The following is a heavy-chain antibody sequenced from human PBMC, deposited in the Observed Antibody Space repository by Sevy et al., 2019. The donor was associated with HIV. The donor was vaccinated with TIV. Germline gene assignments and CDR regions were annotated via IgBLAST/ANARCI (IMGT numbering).Heavy chain of an antibody. D-gene: IGHD3-10*01. Sequence: GGSLRLSCAASGFTFSSYEMNWVRQAPGKGLEWVSYISSSGSTIYYADSVKGRFTISRDNAKNSLYLQMNSLRAEDTAVYYCARDRFGASPIYYYYYGMDVWGQGTTVTVSS. CDR3: ARDRFGASPIYYYYYGMDV. V-gene: IGHV3-48*03. CDR2: ISSSGSTI. J-gene: IGHJ6*02. CDR1: GFTFSSYE.